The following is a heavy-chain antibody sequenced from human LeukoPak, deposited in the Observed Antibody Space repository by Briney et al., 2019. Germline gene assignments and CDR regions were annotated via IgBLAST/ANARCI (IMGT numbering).Heavy chain of an antibody. Sequence: PGGSLRLSCAASGLTFISYWMYRVRQAPGKGLVWVSRINTDGSTTNYADSVKGRFTISRDNAKNTLYLQMNSLRAEDTAVYYCAAVTTADWGPGTLVTVSS. V-gene: IGHV3-74*01. CDR2: INTDGSTT. CDR1: GLTFISYW. J-gene: IGHJ4*02. CDR3: AAVTTAD. D-gene: IGHD4-17*01.